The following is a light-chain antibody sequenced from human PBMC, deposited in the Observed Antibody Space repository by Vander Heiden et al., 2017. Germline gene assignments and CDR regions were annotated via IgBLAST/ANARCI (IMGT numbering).Light chain of an antibody. CDR3: AAWDDSLSGLV. J-gene: IGLJ3*02. Sequence: QSVLAHPPSPSGTPGQRVTISCSGRSSNIGSNYVYWYQQIPGTAPKLLIYSNKQRPSGVPDRFSGSKSGTSASLAISGLRSEDEAEYYCAAWDDSLSGLVFGGGTKLTVL. CDR2: SNK. CDR1: SSNIGSNY. V-gene: IGLV1-47*02.